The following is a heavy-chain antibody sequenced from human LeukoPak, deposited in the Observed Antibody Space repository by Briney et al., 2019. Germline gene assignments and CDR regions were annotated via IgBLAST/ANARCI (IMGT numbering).Heavy chain of an antibody. Sequence: PSETLSLTCTVSGGSISSYFWSWIRQPPGKGLEWIGYIYYSGGTDYNPSLKNRLTISVDTSKNQFSLKLSSVTAADTAVYYCAREYCSGGSCHSGRWYFDLWGRGTLVTVSS. CDR3: AREYCSGGSCHSGRWYFDL. D-gene: IGHD2-15*01. CDR2: IYYSGGT. V-gene: IGHV4-59*01. CDR1: GGSISSYF. J-gene: IGHJ2*01.